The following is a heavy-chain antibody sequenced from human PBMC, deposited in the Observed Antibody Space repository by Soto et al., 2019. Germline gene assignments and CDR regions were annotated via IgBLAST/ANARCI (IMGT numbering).Heavy chain of an antibody. D-gene: IGHD3-22*01. CDR3: ARGNLGIYDSSGYSFDY. CDR1: GGSISSGGYY. V-gene: IGHV4-31*03. Sequence: TSETLSLTCTVSGGSISSGGYYWSWIRQHPGKGLEWIGYIYYSGSTYYNPSLKSRVTISVDTSKNQFSLKLSSVTAADTAVYYCARGNLGIYDSSGYSFDYWGQGTLVTVSS. J-gene: IGHJ4*02. CDR2: IYYSGST.